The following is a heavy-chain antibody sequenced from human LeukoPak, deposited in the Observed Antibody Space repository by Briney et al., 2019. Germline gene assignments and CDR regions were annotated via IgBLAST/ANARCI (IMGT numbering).Heavy chain of an antibody. CDR2: IYHSGST. D-gene: IGHD5-18*01. CDR1: GGSISSSNW. CDR3: ARDSGYSYANDAFDI. V-gene: IGHV4-4*02. Sequence: SETLSLTCTVSGGSISSSNWWSWVRQPPGKGLEWIGEIYHSGSTNYNPSLKSRVTISVDKSKNQFSLKLSSVTAADTAVYYCARDSGYSYANDAFDIWGQGTMVTVSS. J-gene: IGHJ3*02.